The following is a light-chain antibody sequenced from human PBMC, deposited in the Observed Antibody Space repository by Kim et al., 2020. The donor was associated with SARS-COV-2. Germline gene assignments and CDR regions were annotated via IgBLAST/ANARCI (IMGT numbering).Light chain of an antibody. CDR2: GKN. CDR3: NSRDSSGIHLLYV. J-gene: IGLJ1*01. CDR1: SLRRYY. V-gene: IGLV3-19*01. Sequence: SSELTQDPAVSVAFGQTVRITCQGDSLRRYYASWYQQKPGQAPVLVIYGKNNRPSGIPDRFSGSSSGNTASLTITGAQAEDEADYYSNSRDSSGIHLLYV.